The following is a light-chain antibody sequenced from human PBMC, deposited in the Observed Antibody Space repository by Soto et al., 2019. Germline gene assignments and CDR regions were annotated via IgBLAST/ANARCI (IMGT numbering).Light chain of an antibody. Sequence: DLQMTQSHSSLSASVGDRVTITCRASQSISSYLNWYQQKLGKAPKLLIYAASSLQSGVPSRFSGSASGTDFTLTISSLQPEDFATYYCQQSYSTPITFGQGTRLEIK. CDR1: QSISSY. V-gene: IGKV1-39*01. CDR2: AAS. CDR3: QQSYSTPIT. J-gene: IGKJ5*01.